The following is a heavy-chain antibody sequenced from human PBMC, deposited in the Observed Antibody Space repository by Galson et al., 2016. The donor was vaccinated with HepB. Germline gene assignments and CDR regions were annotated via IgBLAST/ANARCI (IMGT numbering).Heavy chain of an antibody. D-gene: IGHD3-22*01. CDR2: VWHDGNNQ. J-gene: IGHJ4*01. V-gene: IGHV3-33*03. CDR3: ARAYDNSGYYPPFDF. CDR1: GFTFRSYG. Sequence: SLRLSCAASGFTFRSYGFNWVRQRPGKGLEWMATVWHDGNNQYYADSVQGRFTISRDNSKDTVYLQMNRLRAEETAMYFCARAYDNSGYYPPFDFRGHGTLVAVSS.